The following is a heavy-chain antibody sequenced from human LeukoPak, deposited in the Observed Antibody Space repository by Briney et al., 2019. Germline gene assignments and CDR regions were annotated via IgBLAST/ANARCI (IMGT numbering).Heavy chain of an antibody. V-gene: IGHV3-15*07. D-gene: IGHD2-2*01. CDR1: GFTFSSYW. CDR3: TTDDCSSTSCYPPFYYYYGMDV. J-gene: IGHJ6*02. CDR2: IKSKTDGGTT. Sequence: GGSLRLSCAASGFTFSSYWMHWVRQAPGKGLEWVGRIKSKTDGGTTDYAAPVKGRFTISRDDSKNTLYLQMNSLKTEDTAVYYCTTDDCSSTSCYPPFYYYYGMDVWGQGTTVTVSS.